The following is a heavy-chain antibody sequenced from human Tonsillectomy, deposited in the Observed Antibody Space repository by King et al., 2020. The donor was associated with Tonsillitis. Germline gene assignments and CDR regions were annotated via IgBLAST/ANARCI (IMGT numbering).Heavy chain of an antibody. Sequence: VQLVESGGGLVHPGGSLRLSCAASAFTFSSYAMNWVRQIPGKGLEWVSGINASGGSTYYGDSVKGRFTISRDNSKNTLFLQMNSLRAEDTAVYYCARRAPYGDYDIWGQGTLVTVSS. V-gene: IGHV3-23*02. J-gene: IGHJ4*02. CDR2: INASGGST. CDR1: AFTFSSYA. D-gene: IGHD4-17*01. CDR3: ARRAPYGDYDI.